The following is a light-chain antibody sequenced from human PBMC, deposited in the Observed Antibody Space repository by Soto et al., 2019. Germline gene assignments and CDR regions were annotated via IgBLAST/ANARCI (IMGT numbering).Light chain of an antibody. CDR3: QHFNGWPFL. J-gene: IGKJ1*01. CDR1: QNVNNR. V-gene: IGKV3-15*01. CDR2: GAS. Sequence: EIVMTQSPAMLSVSPGERATLSCRASQNVNNRLAWYQQKAGQPPRLLIYGASTRATGIPARFSGSGSGTQFTLTISSLQSEDFAVYYCQHFNGWPFLFGHGTKVEIK.